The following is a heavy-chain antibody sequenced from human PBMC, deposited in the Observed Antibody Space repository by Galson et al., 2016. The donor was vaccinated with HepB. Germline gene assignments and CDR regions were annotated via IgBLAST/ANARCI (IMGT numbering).Heavy chain of an antibody. Sequence: SETLSLTCTVSGDSISSSNYYWGWIRQPPGGGLEWIGTILYSGGTYYNWSLKSRATISIDTSKNLFSLKLTSVTAADTAVYYCAREKSRRGGSFDYWGQGTLVTVSS. CDR3: AREKSRRGGSFDY. D-gene: IGHD2-15*01. V-gene: IGHV4-39*07. CDR2: ILYSGGT. J-gene: IGHJ4*02. CDR1: GDSISSSNYY.